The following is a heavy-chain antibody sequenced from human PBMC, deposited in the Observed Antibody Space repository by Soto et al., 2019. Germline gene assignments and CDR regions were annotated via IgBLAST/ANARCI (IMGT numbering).Heavy chain of an antibody. CDR2: INAGNGNT. CDR3: ARDAYDSRNRRGDFDY. CDR1: GYTFTSYA. Sequence: ASVKVSCKASGYTFTSYAMHWVRQAPGQRLEWMGWINAGNGNTKYSQKFQGRVTITRDTSASTAYMDLQMNSLRAEDTAVYYCARDAYDSRNRRGDFDYWGQGTLVTVSS. D-gene: IGHD3-22*01. V-gene: IGHV1-3*01. J-gene: IGHJ4*02.